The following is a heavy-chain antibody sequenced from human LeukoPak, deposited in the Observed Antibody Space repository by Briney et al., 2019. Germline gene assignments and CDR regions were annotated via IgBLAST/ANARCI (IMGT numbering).Heavy chain of an antibody. CDR2: ISGSADNT. V-gene: IGHV3-23*01. Sequence: GGSLRLSCAASGFTFSSYAMSWVRQAPGKGLEWVLAISGSADNTYYADSVKGRFTISRDNSKNTLYLQMNSLRAEDTAVYYCAKSTGTGDFDYWGQGTLVTVSS. CDR3: AKSTGTGDFDY. CDR1: GFTFSSYA. D-gene: IGHD1-1*01. J-gene: IGHJ4*02.